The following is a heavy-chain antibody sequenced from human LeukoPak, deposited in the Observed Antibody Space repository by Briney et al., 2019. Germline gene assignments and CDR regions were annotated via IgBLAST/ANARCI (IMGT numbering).Heavy chain of an antibody. Sequence: PGGSLRLSCTASGFTFSHYWMSWVRQAPGKGLEWVANTKQDGSEKYYVDSVRGRFTISRDNAKNSLCLQMNSLRAEDTAVYFCARERLGDDIYFDLWGRGTLVTVSS. J-gene: IGHJ2*01. CDR3: ARERLGDDIYFDL. CDR1: GFTFSHYW. V-gene: IGHV3-7*01. D-gene: IGHD3-3*01. CDR2: TKQDGSEK.